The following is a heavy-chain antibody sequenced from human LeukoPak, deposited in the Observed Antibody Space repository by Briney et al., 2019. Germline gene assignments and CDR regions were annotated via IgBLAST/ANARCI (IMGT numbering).Heavy chain of an antibody. V-gene: IGHV4-30-2*01. CDR2: IYHSGST. D-gene: IGHD7-27*01. J-gene: IGHJ5*02. CDR1: GGSISSGGYS. CDR3: ARGWGYVDH. Sequence: PSETLSLTCAVSGGSISSGGYSWSWIRQPPGKGLEWIGYIYHSGSTYYNPSLKSRVTISVDRSKNQFSLKLSSVTAADTAVYYCARGWGYVDHWGQGTLVTVSS.